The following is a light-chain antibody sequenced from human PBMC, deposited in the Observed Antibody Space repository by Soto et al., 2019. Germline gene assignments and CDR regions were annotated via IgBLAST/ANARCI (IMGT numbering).Light chain of an antibody. CDR3: QQSHSTPRT. V-gene: IGKV1-39*01. Sequence: DIQMTQSPSSLSASVGGRVAITCRASQSISSYLNWYQQKPGKVPKLLIYGTSNLQSGVPSRFSGSGSGTDFTLTINSLQPEDFATYYCQQSHSTPRTFGQGTKVDIK. CDR1: QSISSY. J-gene: IGKJ1*01. CDR2: GTS.